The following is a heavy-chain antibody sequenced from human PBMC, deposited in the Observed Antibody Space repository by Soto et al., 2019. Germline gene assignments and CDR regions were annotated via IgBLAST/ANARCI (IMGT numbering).Heavy chain of an antibody. J-gene: IGHJ1*01. D-gene: IGHD2-15*01. CDR2: VNPSGGST. V-gene: IGHV1-46*01. Sequence: QVQLVQSGAEVKEPGASVKVSCKASGYIFTAYSMHWVRQAPGQGLEWMGVVNPSGGSTNYAQKFQGRITMTRDTSTSTVYMDLSSLTSEDTAVYYCAREENCSDGICYSEYFQRWGQGTLVTVSS. CDR3: AREENCSDGICYSEYFQR. CDR1: GYIFTAYS.